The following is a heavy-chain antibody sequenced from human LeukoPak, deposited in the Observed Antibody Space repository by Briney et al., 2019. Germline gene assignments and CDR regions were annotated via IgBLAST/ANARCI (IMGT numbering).Heavy chain of an antibody. J-gene: IGHJ4*02. D-gene: IGHD3-22*01. Sequence: RGSLRLSCAASGFTFSSYWMSWVRQAPGKGLEWVANIKQDGSEKYYVDSVKGRFTISRDNAKNSLHLQMNSLRAEDTAVYYCARDYYDSSGYYLFDYWGQGTLVTVSS. CDR1: GFTFSSYW. V-gene: IGHV3-7*01. CDR3: ARDYYDSSGYYLFDY. CDR2: IKQDGSEK.